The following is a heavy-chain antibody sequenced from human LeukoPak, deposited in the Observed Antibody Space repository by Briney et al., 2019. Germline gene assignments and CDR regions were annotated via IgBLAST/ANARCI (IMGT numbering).Heavy chain of an antibody. Sequence: GASVKVSCKASGGTFSSYAISWVRQAPGQGLEWMGGIIPIFGTANYAQKFQGRVTITADKSTSTAYMELSSLRSEDTAVYYCARAPLFIAARPGYFDYWGQGTLVTVSS. CDR1: GGTFSSYA. D-gene: IGHD6-6*01. J-gene: IGHJ4*02. CDR3: ARAPLFIAARPGYFDY. CDR2: IIPIFGTA. V-gene: IGHV1-69*06.